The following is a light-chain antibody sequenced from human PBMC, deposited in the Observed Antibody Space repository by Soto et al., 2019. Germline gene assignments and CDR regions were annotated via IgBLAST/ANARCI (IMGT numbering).Light chain of an antibody. Sequence: EIVLTQSPATLSLSPGERATLSCRASQNIDTYVAWYQQKPGQVPRLLMYDASNRATGIPARFSGGGSGTDFTLTISSLEPEDFAVYYCQQRRNWPITFGGGTKGEIK. CDR2: DAS. CDR3: QQRRNWPIT. CDR1: QNIDTY. J-gene: IGKJ4*01. V-gene: IGKV3-11*01.